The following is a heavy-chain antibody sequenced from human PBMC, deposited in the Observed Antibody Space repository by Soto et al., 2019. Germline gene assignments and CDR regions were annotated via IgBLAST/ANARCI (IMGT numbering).Heavy chain of an antibody. J-gene: IGHJ4*02. D-gene: IGHD3-10*01. CDR1: GFVSTNYN. CDR3: ATDYGSNWRL. Sequence: QAHLVQSGAEVKMPGDSVQVSCKASGFVSTNYNFHWVRQAPGQSLEWMGRINAANGNTQYSQNFQGRVTLTSGASASIAFMELTNLRFEDKAMYSCATDYGSNWRLWGQGTLVSVSS. CDR2: INAANGNT. V-gene: IGHV1-3*01.